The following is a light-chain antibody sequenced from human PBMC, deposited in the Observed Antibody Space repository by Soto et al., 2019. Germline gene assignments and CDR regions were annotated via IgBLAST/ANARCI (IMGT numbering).Light chain of an antibody. CDR3: LSYSGSRWV. V-gene: IGLV2-23*02. CDR1: SSDFGNFNL. J-gene: IGLJ3*02. CDR2: EVD. Sequence: QSVLAQPASVSGSPGQSITFSCTGSSSDFGNFNLVSWYQQYPGKAPQLIIYEVDKRPSRVSNRFSGSKSGNTASLTISGLQAEDEADYYCLSYSGSRWVFGGGTKLTVL.